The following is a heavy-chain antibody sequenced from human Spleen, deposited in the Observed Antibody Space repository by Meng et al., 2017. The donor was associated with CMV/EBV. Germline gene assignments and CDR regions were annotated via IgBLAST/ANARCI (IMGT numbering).Heavy chain of an antibody. J-gene: IGHJ6*02. Sequence: SVKVSCKASGGTFSSYTISWVRQAPGQGLEWMGRIIPILGIANYAQKFQGRVTITTDESTSTAYMELSSLRSEDTAVYYCASAAITNYGMDAWGQGTTVTVSS. CDR2: IIPILGIA. D-gene: IGHD3-10*01. V-gene: IGHV1-69*02. CDR1: GGTFSSYT. CDR3: ASAAITNYGMDA.